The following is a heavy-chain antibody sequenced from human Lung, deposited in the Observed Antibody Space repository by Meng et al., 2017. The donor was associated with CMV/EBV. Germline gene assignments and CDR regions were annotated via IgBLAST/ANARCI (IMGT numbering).Heavy chain of an antibody. D-gene: IGHD3-10*01. CDR2: FDPEDGEA. J-gene: IGHJ6*02. CDR3: AKVPGFYSYYGLDV. CDR1: GYTLSELS. V-gene: IGHV1-24*01. Sequence: ASXXVSXKVSGYTLSELSMHWVRQAPGKGLEWMGGFDPEDGEAIYAQKFQGRVTMTEDTSTDTAYMELSSLRSDDTAVYYCAKVPGFYSYYGLDVWGQGPTVTVSS.